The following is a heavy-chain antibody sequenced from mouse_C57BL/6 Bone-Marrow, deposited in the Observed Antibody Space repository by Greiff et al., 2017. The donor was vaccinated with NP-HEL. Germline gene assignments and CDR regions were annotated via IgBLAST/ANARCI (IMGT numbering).Heavy chain of an antibody. CDR3: TTYDGYYVPFAY. CDR1: GYTFTDYE. V-gene: IGHV1-15*01. D-gene: IGHD2-3*01. Sequence: QVQLQQSGAELVRPGASVTLSCKASGYTFTDYEMHWVKQTPVHGLEWIGAIDPETGGTAYNQKFKGKAILTADKSSSTAYMELRSLTSEDSAVYYCTTYDGYYVPFAYWGQGTLVTVSA. J-gene: IGHJ3*01. CDR2: IDPETGGT.